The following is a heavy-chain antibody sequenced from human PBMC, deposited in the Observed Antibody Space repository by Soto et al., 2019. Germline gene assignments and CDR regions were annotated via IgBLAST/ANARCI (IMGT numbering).Heavy chain of an antibody. Sequence: QVQLQQWGAGLLKPSETLSLTCAVYGGSFSGYYWSWIRQPPGKGLEWIGEINHSGSTNYNPSLKSRVTISVDTSKNQFSLKLSSVTAADTAVYYCARVWRLGYCRSTSCYKRNWFDPWGQGTLVTVSS. J-gene: IGHJ5*02. D-gene: IGHD2-2*01. CDR1: GGSFSGYY. V-gene: IGHV4-34*01. CDR3: ARVWRLGYCRSTSCYKRNWFDP. CDR2: INHSGST.